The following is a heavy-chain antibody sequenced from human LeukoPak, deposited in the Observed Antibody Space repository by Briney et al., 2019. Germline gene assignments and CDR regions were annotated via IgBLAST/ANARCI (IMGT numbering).Heavy chain of an antibody. J-gene: IGHJ4*02. CDR2: INWNGGST. D-gene: IGHD3-22*01. Sequence: GGSLRLSCAASGFTFDDYGMSWVRQAPGKGLEWVSGINWNGGSTGYADSVKGRFTISRDNAKNSLYLQMNSLRAEDTALYYCARARRYYDSSGYRSYFDYWGQGTLVTVSS. CDR3: ARARRYYDSSGYRSYFDY. CDR1: GFTFDDYG. V-gene: IGHV3-20*04.